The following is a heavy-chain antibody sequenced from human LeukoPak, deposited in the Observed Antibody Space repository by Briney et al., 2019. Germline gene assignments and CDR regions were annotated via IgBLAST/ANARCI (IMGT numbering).Heavy chain of an antibody. J-gene: IGHJ4*02. CDR1: GGSISSSSYY. CDR3: ARKAYSYGYALDS. CDR2: IYYSGST. V-gene: IGHV4-39*01. D-gene: IGHD5-18*01. Sequence: SETLSLTCAVSGGSISSSSYYWGWIRQPPGKGLEWIGSIYYSGSTYYNPSLKSRVTISVDTSKNQFSLKLSSVTAADTAVYYCARKAYSYGYALDSWGQGTLVTVSS.